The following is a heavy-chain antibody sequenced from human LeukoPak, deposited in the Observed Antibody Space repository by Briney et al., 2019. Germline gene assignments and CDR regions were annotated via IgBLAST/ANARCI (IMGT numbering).Heavy chain of an antibody. CDR3: ARGVERATISPFDY. Sequence: SETLSLTCTVSGGSINNYCCSWLRQPPGKGLEWIGYNCNSGTTNYNASLKSRVTMSVDTSKNQFSLKLSSVTAADTAVYYCARGVERATISPFDYWGQGTLVTVSS. J-gene: IGHJ4*02. CDR1: GGSINNYC. CDR2: NCNSGTT. V-gene: IGHV4-59*12. D-gene: IGHD5-24*01.